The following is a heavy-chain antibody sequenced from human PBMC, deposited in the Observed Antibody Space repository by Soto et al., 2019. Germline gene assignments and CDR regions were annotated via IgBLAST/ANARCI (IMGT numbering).Heavy chain of an antibody. J-gene: IGHJ3*02. CDR1: GFTFSSYG. CDR2: ISYDGSNK. Sequence: GGSLRLSCAASGFTFSSYGMHWVRQAPGKGLEWVAVISYDGSNKYYADSVKGRFTISRDNSKNTLYLQMNSLRAEDTAVYYCTKDSPPGYSYGRDAFDIWGQGTMVTVSS. D-gene: IGHD5-18*01. V-gene: IGHV3-30*18. CDR3: TKDSPPGYSYGRDAFDI.